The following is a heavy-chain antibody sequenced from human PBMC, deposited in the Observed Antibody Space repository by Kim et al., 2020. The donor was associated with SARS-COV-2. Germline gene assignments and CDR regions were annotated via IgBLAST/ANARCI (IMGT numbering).Heavy chain of an antibody. D-gene: IGHD3-9*01. CDR2: IYYSGST. V-gene: IGHV4-59*13. Sequence: SQTLSLTCTVSGGSISSYYWSWIRQPPGKGLEWIGYIYYSGSTNYNPSLKSRVTISVDTSKNQFSLKLSSVTAADTAVYYCARLRYYDILTGSGAAFDIW. J-gene: IGHJ3*02. CDR3: ARLRYYDILTGSGAAFDI. CDR1: GGSISSYY.